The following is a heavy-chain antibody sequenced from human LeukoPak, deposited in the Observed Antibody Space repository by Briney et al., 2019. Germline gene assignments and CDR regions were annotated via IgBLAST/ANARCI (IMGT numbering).Heavy chain of an antibody. CDR2: ISGSGGST. CDR3: AKRGSGWYYFDY. Sequence: SLRLSXAASGFTFSSYAMSWVREAQGKGVEWVSAISGSGGSTYYAASVKGRFTISRDNSKNTLYLQMNSLRAEDTAVYYCAKRGSGWYYFDYWGQGTLVTVSS. D-gene: IGHD6-19*01. CDR1: GFTFSSYA. V-gene: IGHV3-23*01. J-gene: IGHJ4*02.